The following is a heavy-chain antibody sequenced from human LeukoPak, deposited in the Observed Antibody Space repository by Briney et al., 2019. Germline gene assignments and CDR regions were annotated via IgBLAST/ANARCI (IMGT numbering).Heavy chain of an antibody. CDR1: GGSSSGYY. J-gene: IGHJ4*02. V-gene: IGHV4-34*01. D-gene: IGHD3-10*01. CDR3: ARGLGSGSYVAY. CDR2: INHSGST. Sequence: PSETLSLTCAVYGGSSSGYYWTWIRQPPGKGLEWIGAINHSGSTNYNPSLKSRVTISVDASKKQFFLKLNSMTAANTAVYYCARGLGSGSYVAYWGQGTLVTVSS.